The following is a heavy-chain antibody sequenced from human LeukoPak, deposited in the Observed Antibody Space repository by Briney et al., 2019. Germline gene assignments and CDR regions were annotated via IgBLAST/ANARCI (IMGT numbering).Heavy chain of an antibody. Sequence: SETLSLTCTVSGGSISSYYWSWIRQPPGKGLEWIGYIYYSGSTNYNPSLKSRVTISVDTSKNQFSLKLSSVTAADTAVYYCTRRYYYDSSGYYNYYYMDVWGKGTTVTISS. J-gene: IGHJ6*03. CDR1: GGSISSYY. CDR3: TRRYYYDSSGYYNYYYMDV. D-gene: IGHD3-22*01. V-gene: IGHV4-59*08. CDR2: IYYSGST.